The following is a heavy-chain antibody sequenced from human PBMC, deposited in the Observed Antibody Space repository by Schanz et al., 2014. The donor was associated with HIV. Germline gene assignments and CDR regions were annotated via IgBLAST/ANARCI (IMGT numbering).Heavy chain of an antibody. D-gene: IGHD6-13*01. CDR2: IKSDGSST. V-gene: IGHV3-74*02. CDR3: ARRVWMLPDC. J-gene: IGHJ4*02. Sequence: VQLVESGGGVVQPGGSLRLSCVASGFTFSTYAMSWVRQAPGKGLEWVSRIKSDGSSTSYADSVKGRFTISRDNAKNSVYLQMNSLRVEDTAVYYCARRVWMLPDCWGQGTLVSVSS. CDR1: GFTFSTYA.